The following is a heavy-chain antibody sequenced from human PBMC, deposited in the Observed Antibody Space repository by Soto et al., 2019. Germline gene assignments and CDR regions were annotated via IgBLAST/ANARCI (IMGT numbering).Heavy chain of an antibody. Sequence: GGSLRLSCAASGFTFDDYAMHWVRQAPGKGLEWVSGISWNSGSIGYADSVKGRFTISRDNAKNSLYLQMNSLRAEDTALYYCAKDISQLNVFDAFDIWGQGTMVTVSS. J-gene: IGHJ3*02. CDR2: ISWNSGSI. D-gene: IGHD1-1*01. CDR1: GFTFDDYA. V-gene: IGHV3-9*01. CDR3: AKDISQLNVFDAFDI.